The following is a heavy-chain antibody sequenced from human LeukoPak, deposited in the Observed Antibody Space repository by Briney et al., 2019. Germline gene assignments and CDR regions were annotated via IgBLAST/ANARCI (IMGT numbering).Heavy chain of an antibody. J-gene: IGHJ4*02. D-gene: IGHD4-11*01. CDR3: ARTRLSNYYFDC. CDR2: IYYSGST. Sequence: SETLSLTCIVSGGSISSYYWTWIRQPAGKGLEWIGYIYYSGSTNYNPSLKSRVTISVDTSKDQFSLKLSSVTAADTAVYYCARTRLSNYYFDCWGQGTLVTVSS. V-gene: IGHV4-59*08. CDR1: GGSISSYY.